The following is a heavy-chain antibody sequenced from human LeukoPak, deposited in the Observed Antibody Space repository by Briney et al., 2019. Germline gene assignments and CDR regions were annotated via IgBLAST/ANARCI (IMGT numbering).Heavy chain of an antibody. J-gene: IGHJ3*02. Sequence: PSETLSLTCAVYGGSFSGYYWSWIRQPPGKGLEWIGNIYRTGTTFYNPSLQSRVSMSVDTSKNTFSLNLKSVTAADTAVYYCARDGYNPVAFDIWGQGTVVTVSS. V-gene: IGHV4-34*01. CDR3: ARDGYNPVAFDI. CDR2: IYRTGTT. D-gene: IGHD5-24*01. CDR1: GGSFSGYY.